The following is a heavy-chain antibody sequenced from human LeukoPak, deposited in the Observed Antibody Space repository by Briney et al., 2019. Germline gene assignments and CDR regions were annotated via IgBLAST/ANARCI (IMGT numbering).Heavy chain of an antibody. J-gene: IGHJ6*02. D-gene: IGHD3-10*01. CDR2: ISWNSGSI. CDR3: AKEGITMVRGVEVPYYGMDV. Sequence: LRLSCAASGFTFDDYAMHWVRQAPGKGLEWVSGISWNSGSIGYADSVKGRFTISGDNAKNSLYLQMNSLRAEDTALYYCAKEGITMVRGVEVPYYGMDVWGQGTTVTVSS. CDR1: GFTFDDYA. V-gene: IGHV3-9*01.